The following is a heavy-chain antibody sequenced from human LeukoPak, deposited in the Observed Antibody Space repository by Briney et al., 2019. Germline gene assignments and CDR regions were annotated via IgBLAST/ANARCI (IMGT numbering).Heavy chain of an antibody. J-gene: IGHJ6*02. V-gene: IGHV1-69*04. Sequence: SVKVSCKASGGTFSSYAISWVRQAPGQGLEWMGRIIPILGIANYAQKFQGRVTITAGKSTSTAYMELSSLRSEDTAVYYCASPYCSSTSCYALNYYYYGMDVWGQGATVTVSS. CDR1: GGTFSSYA. CDR2: IIPILGIA. CDR3: ASPYCSSTSCYALNYYYYGMDV. D-gene: IGHD2-2*01.